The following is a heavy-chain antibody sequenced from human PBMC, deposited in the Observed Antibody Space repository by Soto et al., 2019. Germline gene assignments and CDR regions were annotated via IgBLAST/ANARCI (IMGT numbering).Heavy chain of an antibody. CDR1: GGSISSGGYY. J-gene: IGHJ5*02. V-gene: IGHV4-31*03. D-gene: IGHD3-22*01. Sequence: PSETLSLTCTVSGGSISSGGYYWSWIRQHPGKGLEWIGYIYYSGSTYYNPSLKSRVTISVDTSKNQFSLKLSSVTAADTAVYYCARDSVDYYDSSGLLGPWGQGTLVTVSS. CDR2: IYYSGST. CDR3: ARDSVDYYDSSGLLGP.